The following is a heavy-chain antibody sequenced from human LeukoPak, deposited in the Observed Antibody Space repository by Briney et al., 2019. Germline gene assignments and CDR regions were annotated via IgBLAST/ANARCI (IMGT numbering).Heavy chain of an antibody. V-gene: IGHV3-11*01. CDR1: GFTFSDSY. CDR2: ISSSGGTI. J-gene: IGHJ4*02. Sequence: GGSLRLSCAASGFTFSDSYMSWIRQVPGKRLEWISYISSSGGTIYYADSVKGRFTISRDSAKNPLYLQMNSLRAEDTAVYYCAKEGGDWGEGYFDYWGQGTLVTVSS. CDR3: AKEGGDWGEGYFDY. D-gene: IGHD7-27*01.